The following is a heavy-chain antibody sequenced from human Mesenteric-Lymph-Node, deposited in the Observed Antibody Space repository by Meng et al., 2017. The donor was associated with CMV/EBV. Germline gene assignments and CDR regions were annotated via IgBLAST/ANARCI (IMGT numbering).Heavy chain of an antibody. J-gene: IGHJ5*02. CDR2: INPNSGGT. CDR1: GYTFTGYY. D-gene: IGHD2-15*01. CDR3: ARVGDCSGGSCYDWFDP. V-gene: IGHV1-2*02. Sequence: ASVKVSCKASGYTFTGYYLHWVRQAPGQWLEWMGWINPNSGGTNYAQKFQGRVTMTRDTSISTAYMELSRLRSDDTAVYYCARVGDCSGGSCYDWFDPWGQGTLVTVSS.